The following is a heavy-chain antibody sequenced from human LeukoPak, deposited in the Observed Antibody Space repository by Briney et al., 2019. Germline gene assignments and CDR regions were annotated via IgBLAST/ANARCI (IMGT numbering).Heavy chain of an antibody. Sequence: GGSLRLSCAASGFTFSSYAMSWVRQAPGMGLEWVSAISGSGGSTSYADSVKGRFTISRDNSKNTLYLQMKSLRADDTAVYYCARSVYSSAFDYWGQGTLVTVSS. CDR2: ISGSGGST. D-gene: IGHD3-22*01. CDR3: ARSVYSSAFDY. V-gene: IGHV3-23*01. J-gene: IGHJ4*02. CDR1: GFTFSSYA.